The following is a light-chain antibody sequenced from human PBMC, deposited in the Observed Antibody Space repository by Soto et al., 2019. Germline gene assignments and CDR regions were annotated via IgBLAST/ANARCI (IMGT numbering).Light chain of an antibody. J-gene: IGKJ5*01. CDR3: QQYYSSRT. V-gene: IGKV3-20*01. Sequence: ENVLTQSPGTLSLSPGERATLSCRASQSVSSNYLAWYQQKPGQAPRLLIYGASIRASGVPDRFSGSGSGTDFTLTISRLQTEDFAVYYWQQYYSSRTFGQGKRLEI. CDR2: GAS. CDR1: QSVSSNY.